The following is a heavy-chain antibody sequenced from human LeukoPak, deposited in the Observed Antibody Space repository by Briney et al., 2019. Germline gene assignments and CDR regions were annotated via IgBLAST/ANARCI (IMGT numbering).Heavy chain of an antibody. CDR3: ARDGITFGGVIVFDY. Sequence: GGSLRLSCAASGFTFDDYGMNWVRQAPGKGLEWVSGINWNGGNTGYADSVKGRFTISRDNAKNSLYLQMNSLRAEDTALYYCARDGITFGGVIVFDYWGQGTLVTVSS. J-gene: IGHJ4*02. V-gene: IGHV3-20*04. CDR1: GFTFDDYG. D-gene: IGHD3-16*02. CDR2: INWNGGNT.